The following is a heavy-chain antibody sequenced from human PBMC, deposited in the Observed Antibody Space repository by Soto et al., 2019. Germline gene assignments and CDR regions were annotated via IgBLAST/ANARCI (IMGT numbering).Heavy chain of an antibody. CDR2: IYYSGST. CDR3: ARDRSGRYYDSSGYRPGFDP. V-gene: IGHV4-31*03. J-gene: IGHJ5*02. D-gene: IGHD3-22*01. CDR1: GGSISSGGYY. Sequence: LSLTCTVSGGSISSGGYYWSWIRQHPGKGLEWIGYIYYSGSTYYNPSLKSRVTISVDTSKNQFSLKLSSVTAADTAVYYCARDRSGRYYDSSGYRPGFDPWGQGTLVTVS.